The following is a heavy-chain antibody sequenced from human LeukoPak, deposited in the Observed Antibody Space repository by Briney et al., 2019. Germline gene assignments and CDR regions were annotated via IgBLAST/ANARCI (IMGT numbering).Heavy chain of an antibody. CDR3: ARECDCSGGSCYHNWFDP. CDR1: GGSISSGDYY. CDR2: IYYSGST. Sequence: PSQTLSLTCTVSGGSISSGDYYWSWLRQPPGKGLEWIGYIYYSGSTYYNPSLKSRVTISVDTSKNQFSLKLSSVTAADTAVYYCARECDCSGGSCYHNWFDPWGQGTLVTVSS. J-gene: IGHJ5*02. D-gene: IGHD2-15*01. V-gene: IGHV4-30-4*01.